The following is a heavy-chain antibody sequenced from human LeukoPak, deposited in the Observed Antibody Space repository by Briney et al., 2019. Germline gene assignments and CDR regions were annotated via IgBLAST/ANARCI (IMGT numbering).Heavy chain of an antibody. CDR2: ISSSSSYI. J-gene: IGHJ4*02. D-gene: IGHD6-19*01. Sequence: GGSLRLSCAASGFTFSSYGMDWVRQAPGKGLEWVSSISSSSSYIYYADSVKGRFTISRDNAKNSLYLQMNSLRAEDTAVYYCARDRSGWTNSFDYWGQGTLVTVSS. CDR3: ARDRSGWTNSFDY. V-gene: IGHV3-21*01. CDR1: GFTFSSYG.